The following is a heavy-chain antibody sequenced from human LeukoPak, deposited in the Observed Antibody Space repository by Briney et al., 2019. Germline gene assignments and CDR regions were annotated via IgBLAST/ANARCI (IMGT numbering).Heavy chain of an antibody. V-gene: IGHV3-30*03. CDR1: GFXFSSYG. D-gene: IGHD6-13*01. J-gene: IGHJ4*02. CDR2: ISYDGSNK. CDR3: ARGQLGLHYFDY. Sequence: PGRSLRLSCAASGFXFSSYGIHWVRQAPGKGPEWVAVISYDGSNKYYADSVKGRFTISRDNSKNTLYLQMNSLRAEDTAVYYCARGQLGLHYFDYWGQGTLVTVSS.